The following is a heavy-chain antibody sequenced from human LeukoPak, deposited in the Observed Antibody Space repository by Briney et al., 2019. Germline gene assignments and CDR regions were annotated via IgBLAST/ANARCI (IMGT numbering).Heavy chain of an antibody. CDR1: GFTFSYYS. D-gene: IGHD3-22*01. CDR2: ISTSGSTI. V-gene: IGHV3-48*04. Sequence: PGGSLRLSCAASGFTFSYYSMNWVRQAPGKGLEWVSYISTSGSTIYYADSVKGRFTISRDNAKNSLYLQMNSLRAEDTAVYYCARDTYYYDSSGRGNDYWGQGTLVTVSS. CDR3: ARDTYYYDSSGRGNDY. J-gene: IGHJ4*02.